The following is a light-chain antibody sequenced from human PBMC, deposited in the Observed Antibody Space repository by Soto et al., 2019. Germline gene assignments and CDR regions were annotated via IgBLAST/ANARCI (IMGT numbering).Light chain of an antibody. Sequence: EIVLTQSPATLSLSPGERATLSCTASQSVSSYLAWYQQKPGQAPRLIIYDAFNRATGIPARFSGSGSGTDFTLTISSLEPEDFAVYYCQQRNSWPITFGQGTRLEIK. V-gene: IGKV3-11*01. CDR2: DAF. CDR1: QSVSSY. CDR3: QQRNSWPIT. J-gene: IGKJ5*01.